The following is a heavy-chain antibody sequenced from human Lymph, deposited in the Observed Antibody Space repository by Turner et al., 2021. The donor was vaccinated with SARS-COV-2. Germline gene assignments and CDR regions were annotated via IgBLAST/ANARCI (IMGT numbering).Heavy chain of an antibody. CDR3: ARDSGYEHYYFDY. CDR1: GFTFSSYA. J-gene: IGHJ4*02. D-gene: IGHD5-12*01. Sequence: QVQLVESGGGVVQPGRSLRLSCAASGFTFSSYAMHWVRQAPGKGLEWVAVISYDGSNQYYADSVKGRFTISRDNSKNTLYLQMNSLRAEDTAVYYCARDSGYEHYYFDYWGQGTLVTVSS. CDR2: ISYDGSNQ. V-gene: IGHV3-30-3*01.